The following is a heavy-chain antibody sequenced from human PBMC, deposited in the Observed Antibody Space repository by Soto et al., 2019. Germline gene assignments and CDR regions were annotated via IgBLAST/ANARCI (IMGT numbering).Heavy chain of an antibody. CDR3: ARGGGDYGNHAFDI. V-gene: IGHV3-13*01. D-gene: IGHD3-10*01. Sequence: EVQLVESGGGLVQPGGSLRLSCAASGFTFSSYDMHWVGQATGKGLEGVSAIGTAGDTYYPGSVKGRFTISRKNAKNSLYLQMNSLRAGDTAVYYCARGGGDYGNHAFDIWGQGTMVTVSS. CDR2: IGTAGDT. J-gene: IGHJ3*02. CDR1: GFTFSSYD.